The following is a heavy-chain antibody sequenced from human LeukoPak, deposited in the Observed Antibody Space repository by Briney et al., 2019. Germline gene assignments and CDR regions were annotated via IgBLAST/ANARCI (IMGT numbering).Heavy chain of an antibody. V-gene: IGHV4-34*01. J-gene: IGHJ1*01. D-gene: IGHD1-26*01. Sequence: SETLSLTCAVYGGSFSGYYWGWIRQPPGKGLEWIGEIDHSGGTNYNPSLKSRVSISVDTSKNQFSLRLSSVAAADTAVYYCARGCYSRSLRRAEYIQHWGPGTLVTVSS. CDR1: GGSFSGYY. CDR3: ARGCYSRSLRRAEYIQH. CDR2: IDHSGGT.